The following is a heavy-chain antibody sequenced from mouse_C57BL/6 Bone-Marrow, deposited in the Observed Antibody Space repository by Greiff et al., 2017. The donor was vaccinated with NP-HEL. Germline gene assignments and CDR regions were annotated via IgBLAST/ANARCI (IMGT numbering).Heavy chain of an antibody. J-gene: IGHJ1*03. V-gene: IGHV5-9-1*02. Sequence: DVKLQESGEGLVKPGGSLKLSCAASGFTFSSYAMSWVRQTPEKRLEWVAYISSGGDYIYYVDTVKGRFTISRDNARNTLYLQMSSLKSEDTAMYYCTRDLSSPNWYFDVWGTGTTVTVSS. CDR2: ISSGGDYI. D-gene: IGHD1-1*01. CDR1: GFTFSSYA. CDR3: TRDLSSPNWYFDV.